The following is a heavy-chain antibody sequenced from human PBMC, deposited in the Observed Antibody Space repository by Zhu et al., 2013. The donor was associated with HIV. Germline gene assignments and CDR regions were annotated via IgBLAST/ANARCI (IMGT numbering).Heavy chain of an antibody. CDR2: INPNSGGT. D-gene: IGHD1-26*01. Sequence: QVQVVQSGAEVKKPGASVKVPCTASGYTFAGYYVHWVRQAPGQGLEWMGWINPNSGGTNYGQKFQDRVTMTRDTSISTVYMELSRLRSDDTAVYYCARDLSGSYVSWFDPWGQGTLVTVSS. CDR1: GYTFAGYY. CDR3: ARDLSGSYVSWFDP. V-gene: IGHV1-2*02. J-gene: IGHJ5*02.